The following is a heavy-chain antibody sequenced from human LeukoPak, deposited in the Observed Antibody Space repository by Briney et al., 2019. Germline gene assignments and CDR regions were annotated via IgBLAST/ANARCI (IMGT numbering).Heavy chain of an antibody. J-gene: IGHJ4*02. V-gene: IGHV3-23*01. Sequence: GGSLRLSCAASGFTFSSYAMSWVRQAPGKGLEWVSAISGSGGSTYYADSVKGRFTISRDNSENTLYPQMNSLRAEDTAVYYCAKDQAARQFDYWGQGALVTVSS. CDR2: ISGSGGST. CDR1: GFTFSSYA. CDR3: AKDQAARQFDY. D-gene: IGHD6-6*01.